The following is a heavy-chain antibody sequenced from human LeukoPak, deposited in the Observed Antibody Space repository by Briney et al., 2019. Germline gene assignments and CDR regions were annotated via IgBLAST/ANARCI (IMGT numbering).Heavy chain of an antibody. V-gene: IGHV3-33*01. Sequence: GGSLRLSCAVSGFSFSNHGMHWVRQAPGKRLGWVAVIWDDGNNKRYADSVSGRFTISRDNSENTLYLQMKGLTAEDAAMYYCARDSYQDYYGRFDPWGQGTLVIVSS. CDR1: GFSFSNHG. J-gene: IGHJ5*02. CDR3: ARDSYQDYYGRFDP. CDR2: IWDDGNNK. D-gene: IGHD3-10*01.